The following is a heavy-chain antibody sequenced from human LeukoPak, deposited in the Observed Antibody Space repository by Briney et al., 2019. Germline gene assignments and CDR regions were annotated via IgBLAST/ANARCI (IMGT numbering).Heavy chain of an antibody. Sequence: PSQTLSLTCAVSGGSISSGGYSWSWIRQPPGKGLEWIGYIYHSGSTNYNPSLKSRVTISVDTSKNQFSLKLSSVTAADTAVYYCARHSSGWYGGPNWFDPWGQGTLVTVSS. CDR2: IYHSGST. CDR3: ARHSSGWYGGPNWFDP. D-gene: IGHD6-19*01. CDR1: GGSISSGGYS. J-gene: IGHJ5*02. V-gene: IGHV4-30-2*01.